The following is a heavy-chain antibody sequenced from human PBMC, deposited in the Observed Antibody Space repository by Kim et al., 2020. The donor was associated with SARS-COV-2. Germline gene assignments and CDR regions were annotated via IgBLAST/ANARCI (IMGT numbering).Heavy chain of an antibody. CDR3: ARAVREWLQLTPYWCDS. CDR1: AGSISSHY. V-gene: IGHV4-59*11. D-gene: IGHD5-12*01. J-gene: IGHJ5*01. Sequence: SETLSLTCTVSAGSISSHYWSWIRQPPGKGLEWIGYIYYSGSTNYNPSLKSRVTISVDTSKNQFSLKLSSVTAADTAVYYCARAVREWLQLTPYWCDSWGQGTLVTVSS. CDR2: IYYSGST.